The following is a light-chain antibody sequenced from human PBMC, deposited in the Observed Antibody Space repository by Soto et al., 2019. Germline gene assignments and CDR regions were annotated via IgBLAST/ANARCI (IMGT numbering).Light chain of an antibody. CDR3: MQGTHWPIT. V-gene: IGKV2-30*02. J-gene: IGKJ5*01. Sequence: DAVMTQSPLSLPVTLGQPASISCRSNQSLVHSDGIAYFSWFQQRPGRSPRRLIYKVSNRDSGVSYRFSGSGSGTDFALKIGRVEAEDVGVYYCMQGTHWPITFGQGTRLEI. CDR1: QSLVHSDGIAY. CDR2: KVS.